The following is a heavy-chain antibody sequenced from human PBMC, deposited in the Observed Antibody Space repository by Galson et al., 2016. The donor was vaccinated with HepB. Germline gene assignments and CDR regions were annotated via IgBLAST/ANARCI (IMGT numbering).Heavy chain of an antibody. Sequence: SLRLSCAASGFTFSSYWMHWVRQEPGKGLVWIARSNGDGSETNYADSVKGRFLISRDNAQNTVYLQMSSLRVEETAVYYCGRGMAVMVYEIDVWGQGTTVTVSS. V-gene: IGHV3-74*01. CDR3: GRGMAVMVYEIDV. D-gene: IGHD6-19*01. J-gene: IGHJ6*02. CDR2: SNGDGSET. CDR1: GFTFSSYW.